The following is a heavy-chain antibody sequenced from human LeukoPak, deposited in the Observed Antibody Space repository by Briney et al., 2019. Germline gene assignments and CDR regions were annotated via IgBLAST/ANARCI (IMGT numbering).Heavy chain of an antibody. V-gene: IGHV1-18*01. D-gene: IGHD6-19*01. CDR1: GYTFTSYG. CDR2: ISAYTGNT. Sequence: ASVKVSCKASGYTFTSYGISWVRQAPGQGLEWMGWISAYTGNTNYAQKLQGRVTMTTDTSTSTAYMELRSLRSDDTAVYYCARGRAVAGTGPLDYWGQGTLVTASS. CDR3: ARGRAVAGTGPLDY. J-gene: IGHJ4*02.